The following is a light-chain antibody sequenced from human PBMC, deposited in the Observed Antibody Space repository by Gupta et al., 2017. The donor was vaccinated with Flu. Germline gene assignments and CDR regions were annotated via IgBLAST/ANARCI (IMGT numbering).Light chain of an antibody. CDR1: SSNIGAGYD. Sequence: QSVLTQPPSVSGAPGQRVPISCTGSSSNIGAGYDVHWYQQLPRTAPKLLIYGNSNRPSGVPDRFSGSKSGTSASLAITGLQAEDEADYYCQSYDSSLSAVVFGGGTKLTVL. J-gene: IGLJ2*01. CDR2: GNS. CDR3: QSYDSSLSAVV. V-gene: IGLV1-40*01.